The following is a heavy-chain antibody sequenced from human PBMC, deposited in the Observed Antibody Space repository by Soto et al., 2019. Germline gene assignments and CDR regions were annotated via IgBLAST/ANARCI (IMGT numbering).Heavy chain of an antibody. Sequence: QVRLVQSAAEVKKPGASVKISCETSGYTFTKLHLHWVLKAPGQGLEWVGRINPAGGAANYAQPFQGGVSVTTDTSTSTVYLQLSNLSSEDTAVYYCATEVDPRLYAATVFDYWGQGTLLSVSS. CDR2: INPAGGAA. D-gene: IGHD4-17*01. CDR1: GYTFTKLH. V-gene: IGHV1-46*01. CDR3: ATEVDPRLYAATVFDY. J-gene: IGHJ4*02.